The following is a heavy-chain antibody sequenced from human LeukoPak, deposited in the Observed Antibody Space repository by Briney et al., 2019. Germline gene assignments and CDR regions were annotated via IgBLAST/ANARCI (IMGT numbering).Heavy chain of an antibody. Sequence: GGSLRLSCAASGFTFSSYSMNWVRQARGKGLEWVSYISSSSSTIYYADSVKGRFTISRDNAKNSLCLQMNSLRDEDTAVYYCADSDSSSWYLGYWGQGTLVAASS. CDR3: ADSDSSSWYLGY. J-gene: IGHJ4*02. CDR2: ISSSSSTI. D-gene: IGHD6-13*01. CDR1: GFTFSSYS. V-gene: IGHV3-48*02.